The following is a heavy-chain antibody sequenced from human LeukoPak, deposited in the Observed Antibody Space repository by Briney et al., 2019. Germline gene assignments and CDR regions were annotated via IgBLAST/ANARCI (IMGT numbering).Heavy chain of an antibody. CDR1: GSSFNSYE. J-gene: IGHJ6*02. CDR3: ARALNDYKYDYHAMDV. Sequence: PGTSHCPSRLPSGSSFNSYEMHSVRQAPGKWLEWLAFISYDGSNTYYTPSVNGRFTISRDNSKNSLYLQMTILRREDPAMYYCARALNDYKYDYHAMDVWGQGTTVTVSS. V-gene: IGHV3-30-3*01. D-gene: IGHD3-10*01. CDR2: ISYDGSNT.